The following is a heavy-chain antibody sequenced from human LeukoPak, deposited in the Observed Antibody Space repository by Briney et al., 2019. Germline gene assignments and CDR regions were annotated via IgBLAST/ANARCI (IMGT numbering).Heavy chain of an antibody. CDR2: SSSSSSYI. D-gene: IGHD6-19*01. Sequence: GGSLRLSCAASGFTFSSYSMNWVRQAPGKGLEWVSSSSSSSSYIYYADSVKGRFTISRDNAKNSLYLQMNSLRAEDTAVYYFASDLMSSGWYSRLYYYYYMDVWGKGTTVTVSS. CDR3: ASDLMSSGWYSRLYYYYYMDV. CDR1: GFTFSSYS. V-gene: IGHV3-21*01. J-gene: IGHJ6*03.